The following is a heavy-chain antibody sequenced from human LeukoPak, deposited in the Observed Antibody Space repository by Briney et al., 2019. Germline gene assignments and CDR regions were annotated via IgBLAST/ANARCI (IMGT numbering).Heavy chain of an antibody. CDR3: ARYCSSTSCYNNWFDP. D-gene: IGHD2-2*01. J-gene: IGHJ5*02. CDR1: GGSISSYY. V-gene: IGHV4-59*01. Sequence: SETLSLTCTVSGGSISSYYWSWIRQPPGKGLEWIGYIYYSGSTNYNPSLKSRVTISVDTSKNRFSLKLSSVTAADTAVYYCARYCSSTSCYNNWFDPWGQGTLVTVSS. CDR2: IYYSGST.